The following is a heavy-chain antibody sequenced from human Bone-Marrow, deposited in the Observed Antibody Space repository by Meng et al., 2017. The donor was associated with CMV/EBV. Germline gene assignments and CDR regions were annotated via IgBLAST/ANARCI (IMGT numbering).Heavy chain of an antibody. CDR3: AKEGAGGKQQLVRNSPLDY. CDR1: GFTFTSYG. Sequence: GGSLRLSCVASGFTFTSYGMHWVRQAPGKGLEWVAFIRYDGSNKYYADSVKGRFTISRDNSKNTLYLQMNSLRAEDTAVYYCAKEGAGGKQQLVRNSPLDYWGQGTLVTVSS. V-gene: IGHV3-30*02. J-gene: IGHJ4*02. CDR2: IRYDGSNK. D-gene: IGHD6-13*01.